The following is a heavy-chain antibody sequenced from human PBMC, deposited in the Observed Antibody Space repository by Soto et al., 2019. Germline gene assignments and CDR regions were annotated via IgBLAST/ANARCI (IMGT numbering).Heavy chain of an antibody. Sequence: QVQLQESGPGLVKPSGTLSLTCAVSGGSISSSNWWSWVRQPPGKGLEWIGEIYHSGSTNYNPSLKSRVTISVDKSKNQFSLKLSSVTAADTAVYYCAGEWYNWNYHYYGMDVWAQGTTVIVSS. V-gene: IGHV4-4*02. CDR1: GGSISSSNW. D-gene: IGHD1-20*01. J-gene: IGHJ6*02. CDR2: IYHSGST. CDR3: AGEWYNWNYHYYGMDV.